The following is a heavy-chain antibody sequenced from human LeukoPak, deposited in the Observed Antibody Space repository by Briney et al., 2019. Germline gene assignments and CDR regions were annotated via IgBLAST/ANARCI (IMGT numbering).Heavy chain of an antibody. Sequence: PGRSLRLSCAASGFTFSSYAMHWVRQAPGKGLEWVAVISYDGGNKYYADSVKGRFTISRDNSKNTLYLQMNSLRAEDTAVYYCARAYYDSSGYRGLLGYWGQGTLVTVSS. CDR3: ARAYYDSSGYRGLLGY. CDR2: ISYDGGNK. D-gene: IGHD3-22*01. CDR1: GFTFSSYA. V-gene: IGHV3-30-3*01. J-gene: IGHJ4*02.